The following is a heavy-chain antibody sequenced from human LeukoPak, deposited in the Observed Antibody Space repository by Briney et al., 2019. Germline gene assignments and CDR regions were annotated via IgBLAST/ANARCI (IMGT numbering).Heavy chain of an antibody. CDR3: AELGITMIGGV. J-gene: IGHJ6*04. CDR2: IKEDGSKK. CDR1: GFTFSRYW. V-gene: IGHV3-7*01. D-gene: IGHD3-10*02. Sequence: GGSLRLSCVVSGFTFSRYWMSWVRQAPGKGLEWVANIKEDGSKKDYVDSVKGRFTISRDNAKNSLYLQMSSLRAEDTAVYYCAELGITMIGGVWGKGTTVTISS.